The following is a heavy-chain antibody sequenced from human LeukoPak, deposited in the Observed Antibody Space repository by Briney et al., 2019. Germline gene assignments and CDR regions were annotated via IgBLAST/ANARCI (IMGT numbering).Heavy chain of an antibody. CDR1: GFSFSSYW. CDR2: LKQDGSEK. J-gene: IGHJ3*02. CDR3: ARRTETFDI. V-gene: IGHV3-7*05. D-gene: IGHD1-14*01. Sequence: PGGSLRLSCAASGFSFSSYWMTWVRQAPGKGLEWVANLKQDGSEKYYVDSVKGRFTISRDNANNSLYLQMNSLRAEDTAVYYCARRTETFDIWGQGTMVTVSS.